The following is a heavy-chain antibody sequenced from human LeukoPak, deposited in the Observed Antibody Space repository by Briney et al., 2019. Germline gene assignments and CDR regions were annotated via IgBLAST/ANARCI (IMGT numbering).Heavy chain of an antibody. Sequence: GGSLRLSCAASGFTFSSYAMHWVRQAPGKGLEWVAVISYDGSNKYYADSVKGRFTISRDNSKNTLYLQMNSLRAEDTAVYYCARDRASYDYGDYGEAFDIWGQGTMVTVSS. D-gene: IGHD4-17*01. V-gene: IGHV3-30-3*01. CDR2: ISYDGSNK. J-gene: IGHJ3*02. CDR1: GFTFSSYA. CDR3: ARDRASYDYGDYGEAFDI.